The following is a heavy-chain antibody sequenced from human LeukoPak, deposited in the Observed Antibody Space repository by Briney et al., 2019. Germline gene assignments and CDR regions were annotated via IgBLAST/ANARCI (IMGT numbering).Heavy chain of an antibody. Sequence: GASVKVSCKASGYTFTDYYIHWVRQAPGQGLEWMGRINPNSGGTNYAQKFQGRVTMTRDTSISTAYMALSSLRSDDTAVYYCARDPGIGVAGTDFQHWGQGTLVTVSS. CDR3: ARDPGIGVAGTDFQH. J-gene: IGHJ1*01. CDR2: INPNSGGT. V-gene: IGHV1-2*06. D-gene: IGHD6-19*01. CDR1: GYTFTDYY.